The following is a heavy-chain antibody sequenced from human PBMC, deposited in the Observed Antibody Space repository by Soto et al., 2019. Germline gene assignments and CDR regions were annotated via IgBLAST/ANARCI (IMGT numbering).Heavy chain of an antibody. Sequence: GRSLRLSCAASGFTFSSYAMHWVRQAPGKGLEWVAVISYDGSNKYYADSVKGRFTISRDNSKNTLYLQMNSLRAEDTAVYYCARDRRISSSWYYYYYYGMDVWGQGTTVTVSS. J-gene: IGHJ6*02. CDR2: ISYDGSNK. CDR1: GFTFSSYA. D-gene: IGHD6-13*01. CDR3: ARDRRISSSWYYYYYYGMDV. V-gene: IGHV3-30*04.